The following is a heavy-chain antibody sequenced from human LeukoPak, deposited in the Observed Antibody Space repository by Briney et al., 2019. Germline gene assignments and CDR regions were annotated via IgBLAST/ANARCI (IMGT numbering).Heavy chain of an antibody. CDR3: ARAPTVTPVNYYYYMDV. Sequence: ASVKVSCKASGYTFTGYYMHWVRQAPGQGLEWMGWINPNSGGTNYAQKFQGRVTMTRDTSISTAYMELSRLRSDDTAVYYCARAPTVTPVNYYYYMDVWGKGTTVTVSS. CDR1: GYTFTGYY. V-gene: IGHV1-2*02. D-gene: IGHD4-11*01. CDR2: INPNSGGT. J-gene: IGHJ6*03.